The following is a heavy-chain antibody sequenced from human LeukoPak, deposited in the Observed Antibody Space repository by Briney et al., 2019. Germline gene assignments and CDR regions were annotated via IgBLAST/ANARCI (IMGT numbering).Heavy chain of an antibody. CDR2: ISSSSSYI. Sequence: GGSLRLSCAASGFTFSSYWMHWVRQAPGKGLEWVSSISSSSSYIYYADSVKGRFTISRDNAKNSLYLQMNSLRAEDTAVYYCARWYVRYGLTVTTTDDAFDIWGQGTMVTVSS. D-gene: IGHD4-17*01. V-gene: IGHV3-21*01. CDR1: GFTFSSYW. CDR3: ARWYVRYGLTVTTTDDAFDI. J-gene: IGHJ3*02.